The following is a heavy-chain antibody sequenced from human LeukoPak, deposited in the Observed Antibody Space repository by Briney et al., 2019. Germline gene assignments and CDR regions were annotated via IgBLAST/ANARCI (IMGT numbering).Heavy chain of an antibody. CDR2: IYPGDSET. CDR3: ARGPGELSHFDY. Sequence: GESLKISCKTSGYSFTSYWIAWVRQMPGKGLEWMGIIYPGDSETRYNPSFQGQVTTSADKSISTAYLQWSSLKASDTAMYYCARGPGELSHFDYWGQGTLVTVSS. V-gene: IGHV5-51*01. J-gene: IGHJ4*02. D-gene: IGHD3-10*01. CDR1: GYSFTSYW.